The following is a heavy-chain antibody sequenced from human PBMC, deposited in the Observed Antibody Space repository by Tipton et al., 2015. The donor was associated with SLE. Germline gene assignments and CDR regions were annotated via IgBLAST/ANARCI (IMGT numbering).Heavy chain of an antibody. CDR2: INHSGST. V-gene: IGHV4-34*01. D-gene: IGHD4-17*01. CDR3: ARGGATTWPLFDY. Sequence: TLSLTCAVYGGSFSGYYWSWIRQPPGKGLEWIGEINHSGSTNYNPSLKSRVTISVDTSKNQFSLKLSSVTAADTAVHYCARGGATTWPLFDYWGQGTLVTVSS. CDR1: GGSFSGYY. J-gene: IGHJ4*02.